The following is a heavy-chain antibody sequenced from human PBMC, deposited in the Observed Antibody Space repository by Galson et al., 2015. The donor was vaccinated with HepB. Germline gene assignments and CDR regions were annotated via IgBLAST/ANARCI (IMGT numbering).Heavy chain of an antibody. D-gene: IGHD2-15*01. CDR2: IYHSGST. CDR1: GGSISSGGYS. Sequence: TLSLTCAVSGGSISSGGYSWSWIRQPPGKGLEWIGYIYHSGSTYYNPSLKSRVTISVDRSKNQFSLKLSSVTAADTAVYYCARGVGYCSGGSCYNWFDPWGQGTLVTVSS. J-gene: IGHJ5*02. CDR3: ARGVGYCSGGSCYNWFDP. V-gene: IGHV4-30-2*01.